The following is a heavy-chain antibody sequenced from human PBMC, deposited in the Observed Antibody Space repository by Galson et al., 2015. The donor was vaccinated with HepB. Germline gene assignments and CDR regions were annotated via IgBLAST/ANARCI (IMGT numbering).Heavy chain of an antibody. J-gene: IGHJ5*02. Sequence: SLRLSCAASGFTFSSYAMHWVRQAPGKGLEWVAVISYDGSNKYYADSVKGRFTISRDNSKNTLYLQMNSLRAEDTAVYYCARETYYDFWSGYELPTNWFDPWGQGTLVTVSS. D-gene: IGHD3-3*01. V-gene: IGHV3-30-3*01. CDR2: ISYDGSNK. CDR3: ARETYYDFWSGYELPTNWFDP. CDR1: GFTFSSYA.